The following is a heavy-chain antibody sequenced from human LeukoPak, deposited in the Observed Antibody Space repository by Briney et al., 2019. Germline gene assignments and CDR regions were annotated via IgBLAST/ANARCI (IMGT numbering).Heavy chain of an antibody. D-gene: IGHD5-18*01. Sequence: KASETLSLTCTVSGGSISSSNHYWGWIRQPPGKGLEWIGSIYYSGSTYYKSSLRSRVTMSVDTSKNQFSLKLRSVTAADTAVYYCASQVLGAMVIWDYSEYWGQGALVTVSS. CDR3: ASQVLGAMVIWDYSEY. CDR1: GGSISSSNHY. V-gene: IGHV4-39*07. CDR2: IYYSGST. J-gene: IGHJ4*02.